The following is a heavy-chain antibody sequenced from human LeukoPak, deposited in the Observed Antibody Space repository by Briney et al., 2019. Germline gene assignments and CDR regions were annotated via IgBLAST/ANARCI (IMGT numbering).Heavy chain of an antibody. CDR2: ITWNSGSI. V-gene: IGHV3-9*01. J-gene: IGHJ4*02. CDR1: GFTFENYA. Sequence: GGSLRLSCAASGFTFENYAMHWVRQVPGKGLEWVSGITWNSGSIGYADFVKGRFTISRDNAKNSLYLQMNSLRPEDTALYYCAKDLFSIAVRGCAADWGQGTLVTVSS. D-gene: IGHD6-6*01. CDR3: AKDLFSIAVRGCAAD.